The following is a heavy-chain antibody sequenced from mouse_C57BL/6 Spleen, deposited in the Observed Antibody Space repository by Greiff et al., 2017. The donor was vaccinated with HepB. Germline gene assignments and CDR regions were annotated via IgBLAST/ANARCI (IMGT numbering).Heavy chain of an antibody. V-gene: IGHV1-59*01. Sequence: VQLQQPGAELVRPGTSVKLSCKASGYTFTSYWMHWVKQRPGQGLEWIGVIDPSDSYTNYNQKFKGKATLTVDTSSSTAYMQLSSLTSEDSAVYYCARRGYYGSSLDYWGQGTTLTVSS. CDR2: IDPSDSYT. J-gene: IGHJ2*01. CDR1: GYTFTSYW. CDR3: ARRGYYGSSLDY. D-gene: IGHD1-1*01.